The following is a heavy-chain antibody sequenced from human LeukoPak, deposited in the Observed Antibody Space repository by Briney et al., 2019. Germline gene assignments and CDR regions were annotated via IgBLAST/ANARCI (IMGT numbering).Heavy chain of an antibody. J-gene: IGHJ4*02. V-gene: IGHV4-39*07. CDR1: GGSISSSRYY. Sequence: SETLSLTCTVSGGSISSSRYYWGWIRQPPGKSLEWIGSIYYSGSSYYNPSLKSRLTISVDTSKNRFSLKLSSVTAADTAVYYCAMIRVGYSSGWYKDYWGQGTLVTVSS. CDR3: AMIRVGYSSGWYKDY. D-gene: IGHD6-19*01. CDR2: IYYSGSS.